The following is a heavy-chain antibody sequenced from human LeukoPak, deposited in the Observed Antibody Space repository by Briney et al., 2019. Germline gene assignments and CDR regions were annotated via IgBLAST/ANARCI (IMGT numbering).Heavy chain of an antibody. Sequence: SETLSLTCTVSGGSISSYYWSWIRQPPGKGLEWIGYIYYSGSTNYNPPLKSRVTISVDESKNQFSLKLSSVTAADTAVYYCARGLWYFDYWGQGTLVTVSS. V-gene: IGHV4-59*12. D-gene: IGHD2-21*01. CDR1: GGSISSYY. J-gene: IGHJ4*02. CDR2: IYYSGST. CDR3: ARGLWYFDY.